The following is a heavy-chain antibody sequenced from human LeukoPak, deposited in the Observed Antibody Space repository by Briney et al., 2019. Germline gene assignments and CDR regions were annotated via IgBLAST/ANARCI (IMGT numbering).Heavy chain of an antibody. CDR1: VFPLSKQA. CDR3: VREAGYCASVCLKSNWFDP. J-gene: IGHJ5*02. Sequence: GGSLRVSCAASVFPLSKQAMSWGRERLGEGLEWGAHISSGNTYYAECVRGRFAISRDDSKNMVYLQMDSLRDEDTALYYCVREAGYCASVCLKSNWFDPWGQGTLVTVSS. CDR2: ISSGNT. D-gene: IGHD2-15*01. V-gene: IGHV3-23*01.